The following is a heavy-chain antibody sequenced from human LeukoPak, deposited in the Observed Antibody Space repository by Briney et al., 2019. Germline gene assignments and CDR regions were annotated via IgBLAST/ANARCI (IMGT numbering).Heavy chain of an antibody. V-gene: IGHV4-59*01. Sequence: SETLSLTCTVSGGSISSYYWSWIRQPPGKGLEWIGYIYYSGSTNYNPSLKSRVTISVDASKNQFSLKLSSVTAADTAVYYCARLLWFGELKLDYYGMDVWGQGTTVTVSS. CDR1: GGSISSYY. CDR3: ARLLWFGELKLDYYGMDV. CDR2: IYYSGST. D-gene: IGHD3-10*01. J-gene: IGHJ6*02.